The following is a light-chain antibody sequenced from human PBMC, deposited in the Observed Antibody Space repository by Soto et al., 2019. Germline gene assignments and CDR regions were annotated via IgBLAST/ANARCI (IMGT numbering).Light chain of an antibody. Sequence: EIVLPQSPATLSSFPGARVSLSCRASQAVNTRLAWYQHKPGQAPRLLIYLASNRAAGVPARFSGSGSGTDFTLTISSLEPEDFAVYYCQQRSNWPPTFGQGTKVDI. CDR2: LAS. J-gene: IGKJ1*01. V-gene: IGKV3-11*01. CDR3: QQRSNWPPT. CDR1: QAVNTR.